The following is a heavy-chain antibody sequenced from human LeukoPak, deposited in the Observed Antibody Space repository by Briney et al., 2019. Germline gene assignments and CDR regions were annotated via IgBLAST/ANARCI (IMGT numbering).Heavy chain of an antibody. Sequence: GGSLRLSCAASGFTFSTYGMHWVRQAPGKGLEWVAVISYDGSNKYYADSVKGRPTISRDNSKNTLYLQMNSLRAEDTAVYYCANREYHLPALYWGQGTLVTVSS. V-gene: IGHV3-30*18. CDR1: GFTFSTYG. CDR2: ISYDGSNK. D-gene: IGHD2-2*01. J-gene: IGHJ4*02. CDR3: ANREYHLPALY.